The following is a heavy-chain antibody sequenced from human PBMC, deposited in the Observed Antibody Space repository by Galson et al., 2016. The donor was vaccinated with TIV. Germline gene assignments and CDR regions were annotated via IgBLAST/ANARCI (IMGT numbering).Heavy chain of an antibody. CDR3: AKSGTNLVAY. V-gene: IGHV3-23*01. CDR2: ISGSGGSV. CDR1: GFTFGVYV. J-gene: IGHJ4*02. D-gene: IGHD1-14*01. Sequence: SLRLSCAASGFTFGVYVMTWVRQAPGQGLEWMSNISGSGGSVSYADSVKGRFTISRDNSKNTLYLQMNGLRADDTAVYYCAKSGTNLVAYWGQGTLVSVFS.